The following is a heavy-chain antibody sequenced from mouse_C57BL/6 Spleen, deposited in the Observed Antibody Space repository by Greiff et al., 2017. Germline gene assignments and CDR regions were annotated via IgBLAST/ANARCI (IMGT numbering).Heavy chain of an antibody. D-gene: IGHD1-1*01. CDR1: GYSFTDYN. Sequence: VQLQQPGPELVKPGASVKISCKASGYSFTDYNMNWVKQSNGKSLEWIGVINPNYGTTSYNQKFKGKATLTVDQSSSTAYMQLNSLTSEDSAVYYCARYPFITTVVATDYAMDYWGQGTSVTVSS. V-gene: IGHV1-39*01. CDR3: ARYPFITTVVATDYAMDY. CDR2: INPNYGTT. J-gene: IGHJ4*01.